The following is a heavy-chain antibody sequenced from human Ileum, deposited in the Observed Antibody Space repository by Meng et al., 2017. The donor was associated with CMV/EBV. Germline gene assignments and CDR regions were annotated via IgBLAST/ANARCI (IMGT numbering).Heavy chain of an antibody. V-gene: IGHV1-8*01. CDR1: GDTFRKYD. Sequence: ASVKVSCKASGDTFRKYDINWVRQAAGQGLEWMGWMNFNTGNTGYAQKFQGRVTMTRSTSISTAYMELSGLTSDDTAVYYCARGSERFDPWGQGTLVTVSS. CDR2: MNFNTGNT. J-gene: IGHJ5*02. CDR3: ARGSERFDP.